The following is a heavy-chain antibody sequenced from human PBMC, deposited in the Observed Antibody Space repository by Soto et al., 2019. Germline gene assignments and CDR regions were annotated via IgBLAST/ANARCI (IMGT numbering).Heavy chain of an antibody. CDR1: GGSFSGYY. Sequence: SETLSLTCAVYGGSFSGYYWSWIRQPPGKGLEWIGEINHSGSTNYNPSLKSRVTISVDTSKNQFSLKLSSVTAADTAVYYCARQGYSGHDPIDYWGQGALVTVSS. D-gene: IGHD5-12*01. CDR2: INHSGST. CDR3: ARQGYSGHDPIDY. J-gene: IGHJ4*02. V-gene: IGHV4-34*01.